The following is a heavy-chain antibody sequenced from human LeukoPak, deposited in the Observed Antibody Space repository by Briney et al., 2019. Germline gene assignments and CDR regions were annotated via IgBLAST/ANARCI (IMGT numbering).Heavy chain of an antibody. V-gene: IGHV4-59*01. CDR2: IYYSGST. D-gene: IGHD4-17*01. Sequence: SETLSLTCTVSGGSISSYYWSWIRQPPGKGLEWIGYIYYSGSTNYNPSLKSRVTISVDTSKNQFSLKLSSVTAADTAVYYCARLDYGDYEGWWFDAWGQGTLVTVSS. J-gene: IGHJ5*02. CDR3: ARLDYGDYEGWWFDA. CDR1: GGSISSYY.